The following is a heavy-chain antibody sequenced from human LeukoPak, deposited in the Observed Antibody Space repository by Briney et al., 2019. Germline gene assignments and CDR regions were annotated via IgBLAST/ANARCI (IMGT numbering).Heavy chain of an antibody. D-gene: IGHD6-6*01. V-gene: IGHV4-34*01. Sequence: SETLSLTCAVYGGSFSGYYWSWIRQPPGKGLEWIGEINHSGSTNYNPSLKSRVTISVDTSKNQFSLKLSSVTAADTAVYYCVTAGGSSSRTFDYWGQGTLVTVSS. CDR1: GGSFSGYY. J-gene: IGHJ4*02. CDR2: INHSGST. CDR3: VTAGGSSSRTFDY.